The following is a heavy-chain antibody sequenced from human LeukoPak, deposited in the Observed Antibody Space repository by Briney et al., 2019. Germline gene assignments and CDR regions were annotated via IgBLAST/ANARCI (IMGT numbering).Heavy chain of an antibody. D-gene: IGHD3-16*01. Sequence: PSETLSLTCTVSGGSISSYYCTWIRQPPGKGLEWIGYISYSGSANYNPSLKSRVTISVDTSKNQFSLKLSSVTAADTAVYYCARSGTSRGNFDYWGQGTLVTVSS. CDR2: ISYSGSA. CDR1: GGSISSYY. CDR3: ARSGTSRGNFDY. V-gene: IGHV4-59*01. J-gene: IGHJ4*02.